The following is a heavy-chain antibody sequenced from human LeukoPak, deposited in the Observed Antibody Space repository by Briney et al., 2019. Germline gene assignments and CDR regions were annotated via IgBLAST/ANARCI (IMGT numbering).Heavy chain of an antibody. CDR3: ARQAAAAGYDWFDP. CDR2: IYHSGST. D-gene: IGHD6-13*01. J-gene: IGHJ5*02. Sequence: PSGTLSLTCAVSGGSISSSNWWNWVRQPPGKGLEWIGEIYHSGSTNYNPSLKSRVTISVDKSKNQFSLKLSSVTAADTAVYYCARQAAAAGYDWFDPWGQGTLVTVSS. V-gene: IGHV4-4*02. CDR1: GGSISSSNW.